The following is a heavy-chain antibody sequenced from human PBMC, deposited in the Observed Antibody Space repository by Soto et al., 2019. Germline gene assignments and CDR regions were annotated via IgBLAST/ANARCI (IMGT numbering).Heavy chain of an antibody. CDR3: ARDLIVDGPDNYRMDV. Sequence: ASVKVSFKASGYTFTGHYIHWLRRSPGQGLEWMGWINPNTGGSNYAEKFRSRILMTRDTSILTNHMRLNRLTSDDKAVYYCARDLIVDGPDNYRMDVWGQGITVTVSS. CDR2: INPNTGGS. J-gene: IGHJ6*02. CDR1: GYTFTGHY. V-gene: IGHV1-2*02. D-gene: IGHD1-26*01.